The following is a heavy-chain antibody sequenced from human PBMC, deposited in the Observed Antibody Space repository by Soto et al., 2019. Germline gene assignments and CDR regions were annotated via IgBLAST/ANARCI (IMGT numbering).Heavy chain of an antibody. D-gene: IGHD6-6*01. CDR2: INHSGST. CDR3: ARGGRPLIAARRGRGLFDY. V-gene: IGHV4-34*01. Sequence: KPSETLSLTCAVYGGSFSGYYWSWIRQPPGKGPEWIGEINHSGSTNYNPSLKSRVTISVDTSKNQFSLKLSSVTAADTAVYYCARGGRPLIAARRGRGLFDYWGQGTLVTVSS. CDR1: GGSFSGYY. J-gene: IGHJ4*02.